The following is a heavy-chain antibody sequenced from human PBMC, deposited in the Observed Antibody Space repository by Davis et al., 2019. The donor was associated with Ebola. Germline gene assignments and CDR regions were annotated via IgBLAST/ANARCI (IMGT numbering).Heavy chain of an antibody. D-gene: IGHD3-10*01. CDR1: GFTFDDYA. Sequence: SLKISCAASGFTFDDYAMHWVRQAPGKGLEWVSGISWNSGSIDYADSVKGRFTISRDNAKNSLYLQMNSLRAEDTALYYCARAGTGGYYFDYWGQGTLVTVSS. CDR2: ISWNSGSI. V-gene: IGHV3-9*01. CDR3: ARAGTGGYYFDY. J-gene: IGHJ4*02.